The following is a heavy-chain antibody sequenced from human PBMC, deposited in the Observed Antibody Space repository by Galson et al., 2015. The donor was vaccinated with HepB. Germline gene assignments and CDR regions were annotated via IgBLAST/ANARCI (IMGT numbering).Heavy chain of an antibody. CDR1: GYTFTSYG. V-gene: IGHV1-69*13. CDR2: IIPIFGTA. CDR3: ARSEGRVDGDSIFDY. J-gene: IGHJ4*02. D-gene: IGHD4-17*01. Sequence: SVKVSCKASGYTFTSYGISWVRQAPGQGLEWMGGIIPIFGTANYAQKFQGRVTITADESTSTAYMELSSLRSEDTAVYYCARSEGRVDGDSIFDYWGQGTLVTVSS.